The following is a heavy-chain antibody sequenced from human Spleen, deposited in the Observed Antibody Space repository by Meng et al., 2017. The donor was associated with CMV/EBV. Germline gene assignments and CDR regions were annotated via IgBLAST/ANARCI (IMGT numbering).Heavy chain of an antibody. J-gene: IGHJ4*02. Sequence: GESLKISCTASGFTLGDYAMSWVRQAPGKGLEWVGFIRSKAYGGTTEYAASVKGRFTISRDDSKSIAYLQMNSLKPEDTAVYYCTRGRARDIVVVPAAVDYWGQGTLVTVSS. D-gene: IGHD2-2*01. V-gene: IGHV3-49*04. CDR2: IRSKAYGGTT. CDR1: GFTLGDYA. CDR3: TRGRARDIVVVPAAVDY.